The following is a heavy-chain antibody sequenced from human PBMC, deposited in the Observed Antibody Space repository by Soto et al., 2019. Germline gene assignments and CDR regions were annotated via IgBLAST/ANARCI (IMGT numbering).Heavy chain of an antibody. J-gene: IGHJ4*02. V-gene: IGHV3-30*18. CDR1: GFTFSRYG. CDR2: ISYDGSNK. CDR3: AKGVGYESSSWPYDY. Sequence: AGSLRLSCAASGFTFSRYGMHWVRQAPGKGLEWVAVISYDGSNKYYADSVKGRFTISRDNSKNTLYLQMNSLRAEDTAVYYCAKGVGYESSSWPYDYWGQGTLVTVSS. D-gene: IGHD6-13*01.